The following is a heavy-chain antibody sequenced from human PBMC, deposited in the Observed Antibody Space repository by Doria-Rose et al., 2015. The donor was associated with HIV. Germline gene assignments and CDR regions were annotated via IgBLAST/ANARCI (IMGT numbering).Heavy chain of an antibody. J-gene: IGHJ4*02. V-gene: IGHV3-7*01. Sequence: QAPGKGLEWVANIKQDGSEKNYVDSVKGRFTISRDNAKNSLYLQMNSLRAEDTAVYYCARGGSYYGYWGQGTLVTVSS. CDR2: IKQDGSEK. D-gene: IGHD1-26*01. CDR3: ARGGSYYGY.